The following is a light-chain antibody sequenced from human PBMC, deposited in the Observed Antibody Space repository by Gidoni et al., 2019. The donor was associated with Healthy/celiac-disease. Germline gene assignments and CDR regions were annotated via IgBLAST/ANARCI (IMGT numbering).Light chain of an antibody. Sequence: DIQMTQSLSSLSASVGDRVTITFRASQSISSYLNWYQQKPGKAPKLLIYAASSLQRGVPSRFSGSGAGTDFTLTISSLQPEDVATYYCQQSYSTPRTFGQGTRVEIK. V-gene: IGKV1-39*01. CDR3: QQSYSTPRT. J-gene: IGKJ5*01. CDR1: QSISSY. CDR2: AAS.